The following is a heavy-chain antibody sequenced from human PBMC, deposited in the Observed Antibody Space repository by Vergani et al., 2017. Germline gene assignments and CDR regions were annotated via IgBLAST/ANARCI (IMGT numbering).Heavy chain of an antibody. CDR1: GFIFSTYA. V-gene: IGHV3-23*01. J-gene: IGHJ4*02. CDR3: AKMGGEDIVVVPAAPPGNYFDY. CDR2: ISASGAPT. Sequence: EVQLLESGGDLVQPGGSLRLSCTASGFIFSTYAMSWVRQAPGKGLEWVSGISASGAPTYYADSVKGRVTISRDNSKNTLYLQMNSLRAEDTAVYYCAKMGGEDIVVVPAAPPGNYFDYWGQGTLVTVSS. D-gene: IGHD2-2*01.